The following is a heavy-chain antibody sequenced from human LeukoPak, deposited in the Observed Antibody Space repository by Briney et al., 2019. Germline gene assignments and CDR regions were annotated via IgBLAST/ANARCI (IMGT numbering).Heavy chain of an antibody. CDR3: LSGYQHPFDY. V-gene: IGHV3-21*01. CDR2: ISSGSSFK. Sequence: GGSLRLSCAASGFAFSSYSMNWVRQAPGKGLEWVSSISSGSSFKYYADSVKGRFTISRDNAKNSLYLQMSSLRAEDTAVYYFLSGYQHPFDYWGQGALVTVSS. D-gene: IGHD2-2*01. J-gene: IGHJ4*02. CDR1: GFAFSSYS.